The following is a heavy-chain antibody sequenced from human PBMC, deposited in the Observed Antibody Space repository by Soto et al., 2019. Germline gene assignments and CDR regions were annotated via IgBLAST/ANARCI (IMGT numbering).Heavy chain of an antibody. CDR2: ISSSGDTT. Sequence: PGGSLRLSCAASGFTFSDYYMAWIRQAPGKGLEWVSYISSSGDTTAYADSVKGRFTISRDNAKNSLYLQMNSLRAEDTATYYCARDRRPSLYYGLSVWGKGTKVTVS. J-gene: IGHJ6*04. V-gene: IGHV3-11*01. CDR3: ARDRRPSLYYGLSV. D-gene: IGHD2-2*01. CDR1: GFTFSDYY.